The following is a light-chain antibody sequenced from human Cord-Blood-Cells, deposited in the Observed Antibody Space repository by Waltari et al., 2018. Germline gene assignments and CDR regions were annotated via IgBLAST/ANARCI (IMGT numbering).Light chain of an antibody. Sequence: EIVLTQSPATLSLSPEERATTSCRASQSVSSYLAWSQQKPGQAPRLLIYDASNRATGIPARFSGSGSGTDFTLTISSLEPEDFAVYYCQQRSNWPPYTFGQGTKLEIK. CDR3: QQRSNWPPYT. CDR1: QSVSSY. V-gene: IGKV3-11*01. CDR2: DAS. J-gene: IGKJ2*01.